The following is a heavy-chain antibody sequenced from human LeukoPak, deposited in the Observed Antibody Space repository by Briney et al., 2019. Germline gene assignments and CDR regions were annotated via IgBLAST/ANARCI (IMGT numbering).Heavy chain of an antibody. V-gene: IGHV3-49*03. Sequence: GGSLRLSCAASGFTFSNYAMSWFRQAPGKGLEWVGFIRSKAYGGTTEYAASVKDRFTISRDDSKSIAYLQMNSLKTEDTAVYYCTRDRSSKAPFSDYWGQGTLVTVSS. CDR2: IRSKAYGGTT. D-gene: IGHD1-26*01. CDR1: GFTFSNYA. J-gene: IGHJ4*02. CDR3: TRDRSSKAPFSDY.